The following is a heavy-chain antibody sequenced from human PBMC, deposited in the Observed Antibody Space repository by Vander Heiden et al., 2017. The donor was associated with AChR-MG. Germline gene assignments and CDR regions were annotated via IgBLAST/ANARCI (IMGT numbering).Heavy chain of an antibody. J-gene: IGHJ3*02. CDR2: ISGSGGST. D-gene: IGHD6-13*01. CDR1: GFTVGSYA. CDR3: AKAISSSWLYAFDI. V-gene: IGHV3-23*01. Sequence: EVQLLESGGGLVQPGGSLRLSCAASGFTVGSYAMSWVRQAPGKGLEWVSAISGSGGSTYYADSVKGRFTISRDNSKNTLYLQMNSLRAEDTAVYYWAKAISSSWLYAFDIWGQGTMVTVSS.